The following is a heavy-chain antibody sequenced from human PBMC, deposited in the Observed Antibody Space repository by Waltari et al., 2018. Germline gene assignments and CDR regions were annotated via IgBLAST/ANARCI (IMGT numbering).Heavy chain of an antibody. D-gene: IGHD6-13*01. J-gene: IGHJ5*02. CDR2: IYTTGST. V-gene: IGHV4-61*02. Sequence: QVQLQESGPGLVKPSQTLSLTCTVSGDSVSSGSYYWSWIRQPAGKGPEWIGRIYTTGSTNYNPSLKSRVTISLDTSKNQFSLKLSSVTAADTAVYYCAREVVIAAVLGDWFDPWGQGNLVTVSS. CDR3: AREVVIAAVLGDWFDP. CDR1: GDSVSSGSYY.